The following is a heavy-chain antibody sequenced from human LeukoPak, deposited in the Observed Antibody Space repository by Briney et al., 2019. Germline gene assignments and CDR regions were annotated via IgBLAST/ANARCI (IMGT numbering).Heavy chain of an antibody. Sequence: GGSLRLSCAASGFTFSSYGMHWVRQAPGKGLEWVAVISYDGSNKYYADSVKGRFTISRDNSKNTLYLQMNSLRAEDTAVYYCARDNLGVITTLDYWGQGTLVTVSS. D-gene: IGHD3-22*01. CDR1: GFTFSSYG. V-gene: IGHV3-30*03. J-gene: IGHJ4*02. CDR2: ISYDGSNK. CDR3: ARDNLGVITTLDY.